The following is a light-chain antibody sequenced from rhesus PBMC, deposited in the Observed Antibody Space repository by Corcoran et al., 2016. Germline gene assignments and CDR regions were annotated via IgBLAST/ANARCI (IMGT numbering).Light chain of an antibody. CDR2: YAN. CDR1: QDMTTY. J-gene: IGKJ4*01. CDR3: HQFNDVPLT. V-gene: IGKV1-32*01. Sequence: DIQMTQSPSSLSASVGDRVTITCRASQDMTTYLNWYQQKPGKAPNLLIYYANRLESGVPSRFSGSGSWTDFTLTICSLQPEYFATYYCHQFNDVPLTFGGGTKVDIK.